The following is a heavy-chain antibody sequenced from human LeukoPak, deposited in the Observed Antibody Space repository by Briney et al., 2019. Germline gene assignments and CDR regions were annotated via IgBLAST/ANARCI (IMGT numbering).Heavy chain of an antibody. CDR2: INPSGGST. V-gene: IGHV1-46*01. CDR3: ARDFWSGYYYYYYYGMDV. J-gene: IGHJ6*02. CDR1: GYTFTSYY. Sequence: ASVKVSCKASGYTFTSYYMHWVRQAPGQGLEWMGIINPSGGSTSYAQEFQGRVTMTTDTSTSTAYMELRSLRSDDTAVYYCARDFWSGYYYYYYYGMDVWGQGTTVTVSS. D-gene: IGHD3-3*01.